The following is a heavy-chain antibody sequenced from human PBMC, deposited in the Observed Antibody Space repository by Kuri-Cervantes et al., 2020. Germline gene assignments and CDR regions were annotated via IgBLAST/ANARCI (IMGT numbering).Heavy chain of an antibody. CDR2: IIPIFGTA. J-gene: IGHJ4*02. D-gene: IGHD6-13*01. Sequence: SVKVSCKASGGTFSSYAISWVRQAPGQGLEWMGGIIPIFGTANYAQKFQGRVTITTDESTSTAYMELSSLRAEDTAVYYCAKPSSGNWYHFDCWGQGAQVTVSS. CDR3: AKPSSGNWYHFDC. V-gene: IGHV1-69*05. CDR1: GGTFSSYA.